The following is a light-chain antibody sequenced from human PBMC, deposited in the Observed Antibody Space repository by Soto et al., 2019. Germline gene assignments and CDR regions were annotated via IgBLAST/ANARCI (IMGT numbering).Light chain of an antibody. Sequence: EIVLTQSPGTLSLSPGERATLSCRASQSVSSSYLAWYQQKPGQAPRLLIYGASSRATGIPDRFSGSGSGTDFTLTISSLQPEDFATYYCQQANCFPITFGQGTRLENK. CDR1: QSVSSSY. V-gene: IGKV3-20*01. CDR3: QQANCFPIT. J-gene: IGKJ5*01. CDR2: GAS.